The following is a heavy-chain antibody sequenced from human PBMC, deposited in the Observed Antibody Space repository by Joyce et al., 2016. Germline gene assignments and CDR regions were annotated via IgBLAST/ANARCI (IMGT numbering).Heavy chain of an antibody. CDR3: ARDSFDEVTGSNDGFDI. CDR2: IGGTVDYT. D-gene: IGHD2-21*02. V-gene: IGHV3-21*01. CDR1: GFRFSDYG. J-gene: IGHJ3*02. Sequence: EVQLVESGGGLVKPGGSLRLSCVASGFRFSDYGMSWVRQAPGKGLELISCIGGTVDYTHYGRSVKGRFTISRDNAKNSMYLQMNSLRPEDTAVYYCARDSFDEVTGSNDGFDIWGQGTMVTVSS.